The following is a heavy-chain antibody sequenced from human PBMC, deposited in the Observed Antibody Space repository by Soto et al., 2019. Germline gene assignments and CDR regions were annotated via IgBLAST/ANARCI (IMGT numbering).Heavy chain of an antibody. CDR2: IYYSGST. D-gene: IGHD6-13*01. J-gene: IGHJ6*02. Sequence: SETLSLTCAVSGDSMSSSDYYWGWIRQPPGKGLEWIGYIYYSGSTNYNPSLKSRVTISVDTSKNQFSLKLSSVTAADTAVYYCARIAAAPPGYYYGMDVWGQGTTVTVSS. V-gene: IGHV4-61*05. CDR1: GDSMSSSDYY. CDR3: ARIAAAPPGYYYGMDV.